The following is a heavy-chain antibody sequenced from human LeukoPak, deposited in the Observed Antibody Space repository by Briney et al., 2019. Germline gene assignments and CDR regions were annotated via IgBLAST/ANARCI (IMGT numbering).Heavy chain of an antibody. CDR1: GYTFTGYQ. CDR3: ARAGWRTSYYGMDV. J-gene: IGHJ6*02. CDR2: INPNSGGT. Sequence: ASVKVSCKASGYTFTGYQMHWVRQAPGQGLEWMGWINPNSGGTNYAQKFQGRVTMTRDTSISTAYMELSRLRSDDTAVYYCARAGWRTSYYGMDVWGQGTTVTVSS. V-gene: IGHV1-2*02. D-gene: IGHD5-24*01.